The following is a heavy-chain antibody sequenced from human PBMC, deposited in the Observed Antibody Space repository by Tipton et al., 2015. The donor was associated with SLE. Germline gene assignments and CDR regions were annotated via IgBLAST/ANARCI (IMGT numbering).Heavy chain of an antibody. CDR3: AREGITDYAMDV. D-gene: IGHD1-14*01. V-gene: IGHV3-11*01. J-gene: IGHJ6*02. Sequence: QVQLVQSGGGLVKPGGSLRLSCAASGFTLSDYYMNWIRQAPGKGLEWISYISSSGSSNFADSVKGRFTISRDNAKNSLFLQMNSLRAEDTAVYCCAREGITDYAMDVWGQGTTITVSS. CDR1: GFTLSDYY. CDR2: ISSSGSS.